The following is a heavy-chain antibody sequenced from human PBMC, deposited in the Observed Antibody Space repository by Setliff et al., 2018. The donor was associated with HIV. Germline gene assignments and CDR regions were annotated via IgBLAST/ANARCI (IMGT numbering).Heavy chain of an antibody. CDR2: IWYDGTNT. CDR1: GFSFRNFG. J-gene: IGHJ5*01. Sequence: GESLKISCAASGFSFRNFGMHWVRQAPGKGLEWVAVIWYDGTNTNCADSVKGRFTISRDNSKNTVYLEMDSLRSEDTAVYYCAKADDGAAAGPAPWGQGTLVTVSS. V-gene: IGHV3-33*06. CDR3: AKADDGAAAGPAP. D-gene: IGHD6-13*01.